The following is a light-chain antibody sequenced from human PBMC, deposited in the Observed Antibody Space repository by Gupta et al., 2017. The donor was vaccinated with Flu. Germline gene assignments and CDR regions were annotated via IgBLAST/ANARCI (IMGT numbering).Light chain of an antibody. CDR2: WAS. J-gene: IGKJ1*01. Sequence: DIVMTQSPDSLPVSLGERATINCKSSQSVLYSSNNKNYLAWYQQKPGQPPKLLIYWASTRESGVPDRFSGRGSGTDFTLTISSLQAEDVAVYYCQQDDSTPQTFGQGTKVEIK. V-gene: IGKV4-1*01. CDR3: QQDDSTPQT. CDR1: QSVLYSSNNKNY.